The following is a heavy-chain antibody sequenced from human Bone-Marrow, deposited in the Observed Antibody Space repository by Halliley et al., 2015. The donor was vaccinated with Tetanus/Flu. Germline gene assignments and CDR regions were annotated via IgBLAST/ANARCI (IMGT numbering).Heavy chain of an antibody. Sequence: LEWIGYIFYNGITYYNPSLMSRVTISLETSKNQFSLKLSSVSAADTAVYYCASDYVNYALANWGQGTLVTVPS. CDR3: ASDYVNYALAN. V-gene: IGHV4-30-4*01. D-gene: IGHD3-16*01. CDR2: IFYNGIT. J-gene: IGHJ4*02.